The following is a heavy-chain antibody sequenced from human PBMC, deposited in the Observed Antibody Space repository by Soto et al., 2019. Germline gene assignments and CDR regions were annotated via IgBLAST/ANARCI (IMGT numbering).Heavy chain of an antibody. CDR3: AKEDTSSGSLDH. Sequence: EVQLLESGGGVVKPGGSLRLSCAASGFSFSDFAMSWVRQAPGKGLEWVSCISDSGATTYYADSVRGRFTISRDNSKNTVYLQMNNLRGEDSASYFCAKEDTSSGSLDHWGQGTLVTVSS. V-gene: IGHV3-23*01. D-gene: IGHD3-22*01. J-gene: IGHJ4*02. CDR1: GFSFSDFA. CDR2: ISDSGATT.